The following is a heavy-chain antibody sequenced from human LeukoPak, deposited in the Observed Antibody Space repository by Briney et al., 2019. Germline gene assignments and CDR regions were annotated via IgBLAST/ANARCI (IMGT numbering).Heavy chain of an antibody. CDR1: GFTFSSYW. J-gene: IGHJ4*02. CDR2: IKQDGSEK. Sequence: GGSLRLSCAASGFTFSSYWMSWVRQAPGKGLEWVANIKQDGSEKYYVDPVKGRFTISRDNAKNSLYLQMNSLRAEDTAVYYCARLVWSGSYYFDYWGQGTLVTVSS. D-gene: IGHD1-26*01. CDR3: ARLVWSGSYYFDY. V-gene: IGHV3-7*01.